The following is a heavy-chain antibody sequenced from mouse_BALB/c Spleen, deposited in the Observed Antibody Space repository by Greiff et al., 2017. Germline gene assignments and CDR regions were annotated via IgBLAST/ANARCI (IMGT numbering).Heavy chain of an antibody. D-gene: IGHD2-1*01. CDR2: IWAGGST. V-gene: IGHV2-9*02. Sequence: LQQSGPGLVAPSQSLSITCTVSGFSLTSYGVHWVRQPPGKGLEWLGVIWAGGSTNYNSALMSRLSISKDNSKSQVFLKMNSLQTDDTAMYYCARVLLSYAMDYWGQGTSVTVSS. J-gene: IGHJ4*01. CDR1: GFSLTSYG. CDR3: ARVLLSYAMDY.